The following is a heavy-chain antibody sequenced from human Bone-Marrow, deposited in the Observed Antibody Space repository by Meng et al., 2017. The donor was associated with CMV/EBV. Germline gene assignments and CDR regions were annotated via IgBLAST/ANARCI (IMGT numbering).Heavy chain of an antibody. CDR1: GFTFSGYG. CDR3: ARGDEENYYYYGMDV. CDR2: ISYDGSNK. Sequence: GESLKISCVTSGFTFSGYGMHWVRQAPGKGLEWVAVISYDGSNKYYADSVKGRFTISRDNSKNTLYLQMNSLRAEDTAVYYCARGDEENYYYYGMDVWGQGTTVTVSS. J-gene: IGHJ6*02. V-gene: IGHV3-30*19.